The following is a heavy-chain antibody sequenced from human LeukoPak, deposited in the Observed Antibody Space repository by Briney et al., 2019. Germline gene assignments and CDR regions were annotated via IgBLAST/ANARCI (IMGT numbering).Heavy chain of an antibody. CDR1: GYTFTSYD. CDR2: MNPNSGNT. J-gene: IGHJ4*02. D-gene: IGHD1-14*01. Sequence: ASVKVSCKASGYTFTSYDINWVRQATGQGLEWMGWMNPNSGNTGYAQKFQDRVTITRNTSISTAYMELSSLTSEDTAVYYCARGRSYIAENWGQGTLVTVSS. V-gene: IGHV1-8*03. CDR3: ARGRSYIAEN.